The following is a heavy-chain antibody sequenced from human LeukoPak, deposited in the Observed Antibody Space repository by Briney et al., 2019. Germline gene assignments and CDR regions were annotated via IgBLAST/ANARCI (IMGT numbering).Heavy chain of an antibody. CDR3: ARGRGSYYTAPMGY. CDR2: INHSGST. J-gene: IGHJ4*02. V-gene: IGHV4-34*01. Sequence: SETLSLTCAVYGGSFSGYYWSWIRQPPGKGLEWIGEINHSGSTNYNPSLKGRVTISVDTSKNQFSLKLSSVTAADTTVYYCARGRGSYYTAPMGYWGQGTLVTVSS. D-gene: IGHD1-26*01. CDR1: GGSFSGYY.